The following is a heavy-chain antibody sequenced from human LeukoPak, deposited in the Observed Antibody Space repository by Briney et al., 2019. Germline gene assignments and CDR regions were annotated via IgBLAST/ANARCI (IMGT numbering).Heavy chain of an antibody. Sequence: GRSLRLSCAASGFTFSSYAMHWVRQAPGKGLEWVAVISYDGSNKYYADSAKGRFTISRDNSKNTLYLQMGSLRAEDMAVYYCARVDFDWLLRGPYYFDYWGQGTLVTVSS. CDR1: GFTFSSYA. CDR3: ARVDFDWLLRGPYYFDY. J-gene: IGHJ4*02. D-gene: IGHD3-9*01. V-gene: IGHV3-30-3*01. CDR2: ISYDGSNK.